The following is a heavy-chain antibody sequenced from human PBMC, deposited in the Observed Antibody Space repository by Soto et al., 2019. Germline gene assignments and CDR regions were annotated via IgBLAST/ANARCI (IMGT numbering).Heavy chain of an antibody. D-gene: IGHD2-15*01. J-gene: IGHJ4*02. CDR1: GYTFTSYA. CDR2: INAGNGNT. Sequence: ASVKVSCKASGYTFTSYAMHWVRQAPGQRLEWMGWINAGNGNTKYSQKFQGRVTITRDTSASTAYMELSSLRSEDTAVYYCARDLYCSGGSCYGFDYWGQGTLVTVSS. CDR3: ARDLYCSGGSCYGFDY. V-gene: IGHV1-3*01.